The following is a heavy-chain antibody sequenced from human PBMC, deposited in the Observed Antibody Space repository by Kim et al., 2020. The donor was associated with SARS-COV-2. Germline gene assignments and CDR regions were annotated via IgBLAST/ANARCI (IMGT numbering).Heavy chain of an antibody. V-gene: IGHV3-30*04. J-gene: IGHJ4*02. CDR1: GFTFSSYA. D-gene: IGHD4-17*01. CDR3: ARDSTPDPSTGDYSDYFDY. Sequence: GGSLRLSCAASGFTFSSYAMHWVRQAPGKGLEWVAVISYDGSNKYYADSVKGRFTISRDNSKNTLYLQMNSLRAEDTAVYYCARDSTPDPSTGDYSDYFDYWGQGTLVTVSS. CDR2: ISYDGSNK.